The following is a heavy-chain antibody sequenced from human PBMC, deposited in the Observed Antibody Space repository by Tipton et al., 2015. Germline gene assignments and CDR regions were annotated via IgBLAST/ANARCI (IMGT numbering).Heavy chain of an antibody. CDR3: TTGSLFEVGTGAEDY. CDR1: GFTFTWAW. J-gene: IGHJ4*02. D-gene: IGHD2-21*02. Sequence: QLVQSGGGVVKPGGSLRLSCSASGFTFTWAWMSWVRHVPGKGLEWVGRMKSLRDGGTADYATPVKGRFTISRDDSKNTLYLQMNSLKTEDTAVYYCTTGSLFEVGTGAEDYWGQGAQVTVSS. V-gene: IGHV3-15*01. CDR2: MKSLRDGGTA.